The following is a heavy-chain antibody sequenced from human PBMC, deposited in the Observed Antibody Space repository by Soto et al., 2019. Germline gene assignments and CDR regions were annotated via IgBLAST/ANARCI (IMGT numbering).Heavy chain of an antibody. CDR1: GFAFNDSA. CDR2: VRSKSNNYAT. CDR3: TNNFV. J-gene: IGHJ4*02. Sequence: DVQVVQSGGGLVQPGGSLKLSCAASGFAFNDSAMHWVRQASGKGLEWVARVRSKSNNYATAYPASVKGRFFVSRDDSMGTTSLQMNSLKPEDTAIYYCTNNFVWGQGVLVTVS. D-gene: IGHD2-15*01. V-gene: IGHV3-73*01.